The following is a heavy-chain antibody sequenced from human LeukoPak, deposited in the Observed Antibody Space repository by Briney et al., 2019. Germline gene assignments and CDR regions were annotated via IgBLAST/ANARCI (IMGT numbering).Heavy chain of an antibody. CDR1: GFTAISNY. CDR2: IYSGGST. Sequence: GGSLRLSCAASGFTAISNYMSWVRQAPGKGLEWVSVIYSGGSTYYADSVKGRFTISRDNSKNTLYLQMNSLRAEDTAVYYCARGDLVGAPYDYYYMDVWGKGTTVTVSS. J-gene: IGHJ6*03. D-gene: IGHD1-26*01. V-gene: IGHV3-53*01. CDR3: ARGDLVGAPYDYYYMDV.